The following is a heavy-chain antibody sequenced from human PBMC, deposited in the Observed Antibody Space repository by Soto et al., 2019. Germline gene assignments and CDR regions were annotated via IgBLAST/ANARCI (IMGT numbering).Heavy chain of an antibody. D-gene: IGHD2-15*01. V-gene: IGHV1-18*04. CDR2: INANSGNT. Sequence: ASVKVSCKASGYTFTGYYMHWVRQAPGQGLEWMGWINANSGNTNYAQKLQGRVTMTTDTSTSTAYMELRSLRSDDTAVYYCARDRQSIVVVAAGWFDPWGQGTLVTVSS. J-gene: IGHJ5*02. CDR1: GYTFTGYY. CDR3: ARDRQSIVVVAAGWFDP.